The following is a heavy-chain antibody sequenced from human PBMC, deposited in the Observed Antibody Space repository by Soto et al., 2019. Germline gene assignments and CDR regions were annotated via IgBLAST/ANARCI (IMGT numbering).Heavy chain of an antibody. CDR2: IYYSGST. CDR3: ERKWSNRGWIGYDI. J-gene: IGHJ3*02. CDR1: VVSISSSSYY. V-gene: IGHV4-39*01. Sequence: PSATXSLTGTFSVVSISSSSYYLCWIRQPPGKGLEWIGSIYYSGSTYYNPSLKSLVTISVETSKNQFSLKLSSVTAEDTDVYYCERKWSNRGWIGYDIWGQGTMVTVSS. D-gene: IGHD2-8*01.